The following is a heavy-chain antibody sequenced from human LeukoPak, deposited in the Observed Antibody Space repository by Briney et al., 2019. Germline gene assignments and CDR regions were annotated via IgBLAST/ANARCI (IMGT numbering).Heavy chain of an antibody. CDR1: GGSFSGYY. D-gene: IGHD3-22*01. J-gene: IGHJ6*02. CDR2: INHSGST. CDR3: ARLYYYDNSGYRAPRYYYYYYGMDV. V-gene: IGHV4-34*01. Sequence: SETLSLTCAVYGGSFSGYYWSWIRQPPGKGLEWIGEINHSGSTNYNPSLKSRVTISVDTSKNQFSLKLSSVTAADTAVYYCARLYYYDNSGYRAPRYYYYYYGMDVWGQGTTVTVSS.